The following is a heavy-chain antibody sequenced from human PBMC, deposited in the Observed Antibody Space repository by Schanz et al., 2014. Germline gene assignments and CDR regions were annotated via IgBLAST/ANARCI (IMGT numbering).Heavy chain of an antibody. J-gene: IGHJ4*02. D-gene: IGHD1-26*01. CDR2: IIPILWLA. V-gene: IGHV1-46*01. Sequence: QVQLVQNGAEVKKPGASVKVSCKASGEKIISYFIHWVRQAPGQGLEWMGRIIPILWLAHYSQKFQGRVTMTTDTSTRTVYMELRSLTSDASSVYYCARDRDQWDGNYFYYWGQGTLVPVSS. CDR3: ARDRDQWDGNYFYY. CDR1: GEKIISYF.